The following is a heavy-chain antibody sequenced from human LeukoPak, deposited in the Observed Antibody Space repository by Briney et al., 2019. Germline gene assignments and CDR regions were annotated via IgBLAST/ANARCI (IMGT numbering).Heavy chain of an antibody. CDR1: GFTVSSNY. CDR3: ARDLDYYDSSGYYGDY. Sequence: GGSLRLSCAASGFTVSSNYMSWVRLAPGKGLEWVSVIYSGGSTYYADSVKGRFTISRDNSKNTLYLQMNSLRAEDTAVYYCARDLDYYDSSGYYGDYWGQGTLVTVSS. D-gene: IGHD3-22*01. J-gene: IGHJ4*02. V-gene: IGHV3-66*02. CDR2: IYSGGST.